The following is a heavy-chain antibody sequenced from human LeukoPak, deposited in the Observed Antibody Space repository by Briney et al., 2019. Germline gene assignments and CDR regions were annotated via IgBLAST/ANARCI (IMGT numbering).Heavy chain of an antibody. CDR1: GYTFTSYG. CDR2: ISAYNGNT. CDR3: ARVCAYCGGDWPAEDY. D-gene: IGHD2-21*01. V-gene: IGHV1-18*01. Sequence: GASVKVSCKASGYTFTSYGISWVRQAPGQGLEWMGWISAYNGNTNYAQKLQGRVTMTTDTSTSTAYMELRSLTSDDTALYYCARVCAYCGGDWPAEDYWGQGTPVTVSS. J-gene: IGHJ4*02.